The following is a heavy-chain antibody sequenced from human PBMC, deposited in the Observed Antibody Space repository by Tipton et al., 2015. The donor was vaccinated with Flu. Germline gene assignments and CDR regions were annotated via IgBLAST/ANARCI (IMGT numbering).Heavy chain of an antibody. D-gene: IGHD5-12*01. CDR3: ARVRGYSCFDY. Sequence: SLRLSCAASGFSFSSYWMSWVRQAPGKGLEWVANMNQDGSEKNYMDAVKGRFSISRDNANNSVYLQMNSLRAGDTAVYYCARVRGYSCFDYWGLGNLVTVSS. CDR2: MNQDGSEK. J-gene: IGHJ4*02. CDR1: GFSFSSYW. V-gene: IGHV3-7*01.